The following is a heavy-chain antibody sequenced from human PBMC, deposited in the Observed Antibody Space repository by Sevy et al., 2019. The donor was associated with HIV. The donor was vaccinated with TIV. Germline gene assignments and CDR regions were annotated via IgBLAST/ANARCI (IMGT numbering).Heavy chain of an antibody. CDR1: GGSISNYY. D-gene: IGHD4-17*01. V-gene: IGHV4-59*01. CDR2: IYYSGST. J-gene: IGHJ4*02. Sequence: SETLSLTCTVSGGSISNYYWSWIRQPPGKGLEWIGYIYYSGSTNYNPSLKSRVTISVDTSKNQFSLKLSSVTAADTAVYYCARGLTTVTDYWGQGTLVTVSS. CDR3: ARGLTTVTDY.